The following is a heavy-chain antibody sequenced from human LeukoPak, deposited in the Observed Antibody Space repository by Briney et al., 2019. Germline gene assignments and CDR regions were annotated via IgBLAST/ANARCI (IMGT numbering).Heavy chain of an antibody. J-gene: IGHJ4*02. CDR1: GGSFSGYY. CDR2: INHSGST. D-gene: IGHD2-15*01. Sequence: PSETLSLTCAVYGGSFSGYYWSWIRQPPGKGLEWIGEINHSGSTNYNPSLKSRVTISVDTSKNQFSLKLSSVTAADTAVYYCAREVGVVVVVAATSIGYFDYCGQGTLVTVSS. V-gene: IGHV4-34*01. CDR3: AREVGVVVVVAATSIGYFDY.